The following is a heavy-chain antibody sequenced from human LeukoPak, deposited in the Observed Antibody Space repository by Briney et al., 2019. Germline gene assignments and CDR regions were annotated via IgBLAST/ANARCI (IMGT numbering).Heavy chain of an antibody. CDR2: IYTSGST. Sequence: PSETLSLTCTVSGGSISSYYWSWIRQPAGKGLEWIGRIYTSGSTNYNPSLKSRVTMSVDTSKNQFSLKLSSVTAADTAVYYCATSPPDALSSYKGWFDPWGQGTLVTVSS. V-gene: IGHV4-4*07. J-gene: IGHJ5*02. CDR3: ATSPPDALSSYKGWFDP. CDR1: GGSISSYY. D-gene: IGHD1-14*01.